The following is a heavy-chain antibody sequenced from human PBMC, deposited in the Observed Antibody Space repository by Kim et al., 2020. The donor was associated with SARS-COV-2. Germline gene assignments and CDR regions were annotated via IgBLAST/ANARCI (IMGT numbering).Heavy chain of an antibody. V-gene: IGHV4-34*01. CDR2: INHSGST. CDR1: GGSFSGYY. J-gene: IGHJ5*02. Sequence: SETLSLTCAVYGGSFSGYYWSWIRQPPGKGLEWIGEINHSGSTNYNPSLKSRVTISVDTSKNQFSLKLSSVTAADTAVYYCARGRYCSGGSCYSPPARWFDPWGQGTLVTVSS. D-gene: IGHD2-15*01. CDR3: ARGRYCSGGSCYSPPARWFDP.